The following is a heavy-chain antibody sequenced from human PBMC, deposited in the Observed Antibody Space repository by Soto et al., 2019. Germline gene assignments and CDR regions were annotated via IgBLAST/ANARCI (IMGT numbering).Heavy chain of an antibody. CDR3: ARDPWAADY. V-gene: IGHV3-66*01. Sequence: EVQLVESGGGLVQPGGSLRLSCAASGFTVSTKYMSWVRQAPGKGLEWVSVIYSGGSTFYADSVRGRFTISRDNSKNTVNLQMTSLRAEDTAGYYCARDPWAADYWGQGTLVTVSS. J-gene: IGHJ4*02. CDR1: GFTVSTKY. D-gene: IGHD3-16*01. CDR2: IYSGGST.